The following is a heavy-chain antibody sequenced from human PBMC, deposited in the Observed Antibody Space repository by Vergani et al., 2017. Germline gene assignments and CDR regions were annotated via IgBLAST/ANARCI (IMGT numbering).Heavy chain of an antibody. CDR2: INPSGGST. D-gene: IGHD3-3*01. Sequence: QVQLVQSGAEVKKPGASVKVSCKASGYTFTSYYMHWVRQAPGQGLEWMGIINPSGGSTSYAQKFQGRLTMTRDTSTSTVYMGLSSLRSEDTAVYYCASGLRFLEWLPRYWGQGTLVTVSS. CDR1: GYTFTSYY. J-gene: IGHJ4*02. V-gene: IGHV1-46*01. CDR3: ASGLRFLEWLPRY.